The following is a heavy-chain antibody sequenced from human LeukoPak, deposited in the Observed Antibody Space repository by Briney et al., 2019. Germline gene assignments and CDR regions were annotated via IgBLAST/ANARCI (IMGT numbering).Heavy chain of an antibody. Sequence: ASVKVSCKPSGYSFSSYGISWVRQAAGQGLEWMGWISAYNGNTNYAQKLQGRVTMTTDTSTSTANMELRSLRSDDTAVYYCARAHPEYYDSRGRNPLDYWGQGTLVTVSS. CDR3: ARAHPEYYDSRGRNPLDY. D-gene: IGHD3-22*01. V-gene: IGHV1-18*01. CDR1: GYSFSSYG. J-gene: IGHJ4*02. CDR2: ISAYNGNT.